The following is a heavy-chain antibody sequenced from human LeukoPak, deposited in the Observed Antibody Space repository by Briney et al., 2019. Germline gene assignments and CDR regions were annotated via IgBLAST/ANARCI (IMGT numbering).Heavy chain of an antibody. V-gene: IGHV4-38-2*02. CDR1: GYSISSGYY. CDR3: ASSGWYPNFDY. CDR2: IYYSGST. D-gene: IGHD6-19*01. J-gene: IGHJ4*02. Sequence: PSETLSLTCTVSGYSISSGYYWGWIRQPPGKGLEWIGYIYYSGSTNYSPSLKSRVTISVDTSKNQFSLKLSSVTAADTAVYYCASSGWYPNFDYWGQGTLVTVSS.